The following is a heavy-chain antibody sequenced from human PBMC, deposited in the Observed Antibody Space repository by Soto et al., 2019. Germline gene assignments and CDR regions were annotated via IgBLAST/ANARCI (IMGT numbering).Heavy chain of an antibody. CDR2: IWYDGSNK. V-gene: IGHV3-33*01. Sequence: GGSLRLSCAAPGFTFSSYGMHWVRQAPGKGMEWVAVIWYDGSNKYYADSVKGRFTISRDNSKNTLYLQMNSLRAEDTAVYYCARDFAPSFCGVKGRDWFALRGQGTLVIGSS. CDR1: GFTFSSYG. J-gene: IGHJ5*02. D-gene: IGHD3-3*01. CDR3: ARDFAPSFCGVKGRDWFAL.